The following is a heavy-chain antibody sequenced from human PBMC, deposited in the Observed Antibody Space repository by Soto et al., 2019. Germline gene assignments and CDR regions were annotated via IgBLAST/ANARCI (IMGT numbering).Heavy chain of an antibody. J-gene: IGHJ4*02. D-gene: IGHD3-3*01. CDR2: IYYSGST. CDR3: ARGNYDFWSGETANFDY. Sequence: QVQLQESGPGLVKPSQTLSLTCTVSGGSISSGGYYWSWIRQHPGKGLEWIGYIYYSGSTYYNPSLKSRVTISVDTSKNQFSLKLSSVTAAVTAVYYCARGNYDFWSGETANFDYWGQGTLVTVSS. V-gene: IGHV4-31*03. CDR1: GGSISSGGYY.